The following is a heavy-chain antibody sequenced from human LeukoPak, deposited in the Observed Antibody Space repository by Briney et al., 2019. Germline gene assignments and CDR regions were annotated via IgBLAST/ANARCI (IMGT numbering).Heavy chain of an antibody. Sequence: PGGSLRLSCAASGFMFSSNWMNWARQAPGKGLEWVASINHNGNVNYYADSVKGRFTISRDNAKNSLYLQMSNLRAEDTAVYFCARGGGLDVWGQGATVTVSS. D-gene: IGHD3-16*01. CDR2: INHNGNVN. J-gene: IGHJ6*02. CDR3: ARGGGLDV. V-gene: IGHV3-7*03. CDR1: GFMFSSNW.